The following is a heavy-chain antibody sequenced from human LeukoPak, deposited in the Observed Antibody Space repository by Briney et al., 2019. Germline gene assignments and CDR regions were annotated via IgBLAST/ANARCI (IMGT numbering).Heavy chain of an antibody. CDR3: ARAYCSGGICTTPFDY. V-gene: IGHV3-64*01. D-gene: IGHD2-15*01. CDR1: GFAFSTFS. J-gene: IGHJ4*02. CDR2: VSSNGDST. Sequence: GGSLRLSCAASGFAFSTFSMHWVRQAPGKGLEYVSGVSSNGDSTFYATSMKGRFAISRDNSKNTLYLQMGSLRTEDMAVYYCARAYCSGGICTTPFDYWGQGALVTVSS.